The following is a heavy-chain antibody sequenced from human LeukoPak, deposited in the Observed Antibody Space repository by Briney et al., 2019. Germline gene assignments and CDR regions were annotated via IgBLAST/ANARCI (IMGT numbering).Heavy chain of an antibody. CDR1: GFTFSSYA. J-gene: IGHJ6*04. Sequence: GRSLRLSCAASGFTFSSYAMHWVRQAPGKGLEWVAVISYDGSNEYYADSVKGRFTISRDNSKNTLYLQMNSLRAEDTAVYYCARVNEMYSSSWFLDVWGKGTTVTVSS. D-gene: IGHD6-13*01. CDR2: ISYDGSNE. CDR3: ARVNEMYSSSWFLDV. V-gene: IGHV3-30*01.